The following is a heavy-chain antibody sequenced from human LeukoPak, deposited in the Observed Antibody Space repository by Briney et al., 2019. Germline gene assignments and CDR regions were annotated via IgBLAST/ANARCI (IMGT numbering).Heavy chain of an antibody. V-gene: IGHV3-23*01. J-gene: IGHJ5*02. Sequence: PGGSLRLSCAASGFTFSSYAMSWVRQAPGKGLEWVPAISGSGGSTYYADSVKGRFTISRDNSKNTLYLQMNSLRAEDTAVYYCAKVVDFWSGYYPVSGFDPWGQGTPVTVSS. CDR1: GFTFSSYA. CDR3: AKVVDFWSGYYPVSGFDP. CDR2: ISGSGGST. D-gene: IGHD3-3*01.